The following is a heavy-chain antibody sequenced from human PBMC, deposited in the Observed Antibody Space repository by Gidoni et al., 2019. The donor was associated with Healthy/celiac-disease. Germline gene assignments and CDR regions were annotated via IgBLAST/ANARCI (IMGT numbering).Heavy chain of an antibody. CDR2: IWYDGSNK. V-gene: IGHV3-33*01. J-gene: IGHJ4*02. CDR1: GFTFSSYG. D-gene: IGHD5-12*01. Sequence: QVPLVASGGGVVQPGRSLRLSCAASGFTFSSYGMHGVRQAPGKGLEWVAVIWYDGSNKYYADSVKGRFTISRDNSKNTLYLQMNSLRAEDTAVYYCARDLNKNIEMATSYGLWYWGQGTLVTVSS. CDR3: ARDLNKNIEMATSYGLWY.